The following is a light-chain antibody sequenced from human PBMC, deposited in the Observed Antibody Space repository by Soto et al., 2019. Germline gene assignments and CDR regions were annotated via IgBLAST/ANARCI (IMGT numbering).Light chain of an antibody. CDR2: GAS. CDR1: QSVSNNY. Sequence: EIVLTQSPGTLSLSPGERATLSCTASQSVSNNYLAWYQKKPGQAPRLIIYGASNRATGIPDRFSGSGSGTDFTLTISRLEPEDFAVYYCQKRSNWPLTFGGGTTGDI. J-gene: IGKJ4*01. CDR3: QKRSNWPLT. V-gene: IGKV3D-20*02.